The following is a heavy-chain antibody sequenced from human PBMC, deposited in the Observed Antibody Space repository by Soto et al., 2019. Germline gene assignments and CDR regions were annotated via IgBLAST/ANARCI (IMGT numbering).Heavy chain of an antibody. CDR3: ARQGTYGGDWFAY. CDR1: GFSFSSYS. V-gene: IGHV3-48*02. D-gene: IGHD2-21*01. CDR2: ISYDSHVI. Sequence: EVQLVESGGGSVRPGQSLRLSCAGSGFSFSSYSMTWVRQAPGKGLEWISFISYDSHVIYYADSMKGRFTISRDNAKSSLYLQINSVRDEDTAVYFCARQGTYGGDWFAYWGQGTLVTVSS. J-gene: IGHJ5*01.